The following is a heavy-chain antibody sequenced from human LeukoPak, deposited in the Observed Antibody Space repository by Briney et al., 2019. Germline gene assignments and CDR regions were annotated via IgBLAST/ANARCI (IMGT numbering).Heavy chain of an antibody. Sequence: GASVKVSCKASGYTFTGYYMHWVRQAPGQGLEWMGWINPNSGGTNYAQKFQGRVTMTRDTSISTAYMELSRLRSDDTAVYYCARSRSSSSSLYYYYYMDVWGKGTTVTVSS. D-gene: IGHD6-6*01. V-gene: IGHV1-2*02. CDR2: INPNSGGT. J-gene: IGHJ6*03. CDR1: GYTFTGYY. CDR3: ARSRSSSSSLYYYYYMDV.